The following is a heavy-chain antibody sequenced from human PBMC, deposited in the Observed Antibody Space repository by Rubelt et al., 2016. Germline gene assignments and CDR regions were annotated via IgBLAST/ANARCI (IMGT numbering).Heavy chain of an antibody. V-gene: IGHV3-64D*06. CDR3: TRERAYYYFDC. CDR2: IANNGGRT. J-gene: IGHJ4*02. CDR1: GFTFSTYA. Sequence: GGGLVQPGGSLRLSCAASGFTFSTYAMTWVRQAPGKGLEYVSAIANNGGRTYYADSVKGRFTISRDNSQSTLYLQMSSLRPEDTALYYCTRERAYYYFDCWGQGTLITVSS. D-gene: IGHD1-26*01.